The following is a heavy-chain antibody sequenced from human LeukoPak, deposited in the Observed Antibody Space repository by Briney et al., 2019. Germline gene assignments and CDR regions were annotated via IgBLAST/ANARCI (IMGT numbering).Heavy chain of an antibody. D-gene: IGHD2-15*01. CDR3: ARVVVVAAKAYYYYYMDV. V-gene: IGHV4-59*01. J-gene: IGHJ6*03. CDR2: ISYSGST. CDR1: GGSLSPYY. Sequence: PSETLSLTCTVSGGSLSPYYWSWIRQSPGKGLEWIGYISYSGSTNSHPSLKSRVTISVDTSKNQFSLKLSSVTAADTAVYYCARVVVVAAKAYYYYYMDVWGKGTTVTISS.